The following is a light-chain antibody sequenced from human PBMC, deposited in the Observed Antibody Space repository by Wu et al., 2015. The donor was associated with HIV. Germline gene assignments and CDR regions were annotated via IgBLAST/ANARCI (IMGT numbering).Light chain of an antibody. V-gene: IGKV1-39*01. J-gene: IGKJ4*01. Sequence: DIQMTQSPSSVSASIGDRVTITCRASQTINTYLNWYQQISGKAPKLLIYTSSTLHGGVPSRFNGSGSGTDFALTISNLQPDDFATYYCQQYSSSSPKLTFGGGTKVESK. CDR2: TSS. CDR3: QQYSSSSPKLT. CDR1: QTINTY.